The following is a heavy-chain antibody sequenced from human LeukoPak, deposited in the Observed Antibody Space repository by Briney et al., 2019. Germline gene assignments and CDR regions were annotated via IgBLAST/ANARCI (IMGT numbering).Heavy chain of an antibody. V-gene: IGHV4-38-2*02. CDR2: INHSGST. CDR3: ARSSMGYYGSGSYHAFDY. Sequence: SETLSLTCTVSGYSISSGYYWSWIRQPPGKGLEWIGEINHSGSTNYNPSLKSRVTISVDTSKNQFSLKLSSVTAADTAVYYCARSSMGYYGSGSYHAFDYWGQGTLVTVSS. D-gene: IGHD3-10*01. J-gene: IGHJ4*02. CDR1: GYSISSGYY.